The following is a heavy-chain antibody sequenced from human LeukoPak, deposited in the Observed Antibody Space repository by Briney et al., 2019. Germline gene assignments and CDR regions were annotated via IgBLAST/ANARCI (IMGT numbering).Heavy chain of an antibody. CDR3: ARGAQIAVVGSHVDY. CDR1: GGTFSSYA. CDR2: VIPIFGTA. D-gene: IGHD6-13*01. J-gene: IGHJ4*02. V-gene: IGHV1-69*13. Sequence: SVRVSCTASGGTFSSYAISWGPHAPGQGLEWMGGVIPIFGTANYAQTFQGRVTITADESTSTAYMELSSLRSEDTAVYYCARGAQIAVVGSHVDYWGQGSLVTVSS.